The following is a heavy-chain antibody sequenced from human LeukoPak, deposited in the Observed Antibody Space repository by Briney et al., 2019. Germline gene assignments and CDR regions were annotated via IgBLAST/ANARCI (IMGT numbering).Heavy chain of an antibody. CDR2: INPSGGST. V-gene: IGHV1-46*01. CDR3: AIVFWSGYDY. J-gene: IGHJ4*02. Sequence: ASVKVSCKASGYTFTRYYMHWVRQAPGQGLEWMGIINPSGGSTNYAQDFQGRVTMTRDMSTSTAYMELRSLRSDDTAVYYRAIVFWSGYDYWGQGTLVTVSS. D-gene: IGHD3-3*01. CDR1: GYTFTRYY.